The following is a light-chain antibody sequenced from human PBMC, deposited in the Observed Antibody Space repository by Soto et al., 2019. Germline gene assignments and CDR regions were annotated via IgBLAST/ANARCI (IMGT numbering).Light chain of an antibody. V-gene: IGKV3-15*01. Sequence: EIVMTQSPATLSVSPGDRVTLSCRASKSVRSNSAWYQQKPGQAPRLLIYGAPLRATGIPARFSGSGYETEFTHTITSLQSEDFAVYYCQQYNTWPLTFGGGAKVDIK. CDR3: QQYNTWPLT. CDR1: KSVRSN. J-gene: IGKJ4*01. CDR2: GAP.